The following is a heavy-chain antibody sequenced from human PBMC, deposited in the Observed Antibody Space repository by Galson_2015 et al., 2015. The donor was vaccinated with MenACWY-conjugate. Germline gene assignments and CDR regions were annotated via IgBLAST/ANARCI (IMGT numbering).Heavy chain of an antibody. CDR1: GYTFSSYH. D-gene: IGHD2-2*01. V-gene: IGHV1-46*01. CDR2: INPSGGGT. Sequence: SVKVSCKASGYTFSSYHMHWVRQAPGQGLEWMGIINPSGGGTSSAQKLQGRVTMTRDTSTSTVYMELSSLRSEDTAVYYCARVGYCSSPTCYLAFFDYWGQGTLVTVSS. CDR3: ARVGYCSSPTCYLAFFDY. J-gene: IGHJ4*02.